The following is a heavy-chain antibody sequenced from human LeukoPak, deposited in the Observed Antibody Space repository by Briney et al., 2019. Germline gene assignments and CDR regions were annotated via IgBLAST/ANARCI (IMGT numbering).Heavy chain of an antibody. CDR1: GFTVCINY. CDR3: ARVMLGDYLGSLDC. J-gene: IGHJ4*02. Sequence: PGGSLRLSCAASGFTVCINYMTWVRQAPGKGLECVSVIYSVGSGGSTYYANSVKGRFTISRDNSENTLYLQMNSLSADDTAVYYCARVMLGDYLGSLDCWGQGALVTVSS. V-gene: IGHV3-53*01. D-gene: IGHD4-17*01. CDR2: IYSVGSGGST.